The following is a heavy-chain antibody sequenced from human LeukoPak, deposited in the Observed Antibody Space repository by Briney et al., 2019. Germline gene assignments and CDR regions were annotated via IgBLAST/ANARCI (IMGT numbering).Heavy chain of an antibody. CDR1: GGSFSGYY. CDR3: ARAKWIQLFERHYYFDY. D-gene: IGHD5-18*01. J-gene: IGHJ4*02. Sequence: PSETPSLTCAVYGGSFSGYYWSWIRQPPGKGLEWIGEINHSGSTNYNPSLKSRVTISVDTSKNQFSLKLSSVTAADTAVYYCARAKWIQLFERHYYFDYWGQGTLVTVSS. CDR2: INHSGST. V-gene: IGHV4-34*01.